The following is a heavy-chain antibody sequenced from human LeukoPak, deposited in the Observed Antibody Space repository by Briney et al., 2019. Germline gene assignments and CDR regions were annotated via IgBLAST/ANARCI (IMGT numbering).Heavy chain of an antibody. D-gene: IGHD6-13*01. V-gene: IGHV3-21*04. Sequence: PGGSLRLSCAASGFTFSSYSLTWVRQAPGKGLEWVSCISSSSSYYADSVKGRFTISRDNAKNSLYLQMNSLRAEDTALYYCAKDIGTGGTGWYFDLWGRGTLVTVSS. J-gene: IGHJ2*01. CDR2: ISSSSS. CDR1: GFTFSSYS. CDR3: AKDIGTGGTGWYFDL.